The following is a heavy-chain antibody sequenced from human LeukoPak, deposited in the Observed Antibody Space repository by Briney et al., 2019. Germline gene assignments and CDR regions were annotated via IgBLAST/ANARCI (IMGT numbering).Heavy chain of an antibody. D-gene: IGHD2-21*01. Sequence: GGSLRLSCVASGFTFRSYAMHWVRQTSGKGLQYVSGISSNGDSSYYGSAVKGRFTISRDNSKNTLYLQMGSLRAEDMAVYYCARAVVATYGGYYFDYWGQGTLVTVSS. CDR3: ARAVVATYGGYYFDY. CDR1: GFTFRSYA. CDR2: ISSNGDSS. J-gene: IGHJ4*02. V-gene: IGHV3-64*01.